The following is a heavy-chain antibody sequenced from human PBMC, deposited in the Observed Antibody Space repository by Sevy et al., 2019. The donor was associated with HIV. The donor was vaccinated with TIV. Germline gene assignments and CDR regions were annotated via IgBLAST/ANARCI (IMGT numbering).Heavy chain of an antibody. Sequence: ASVKVSCKASGYTFTSYDINWVRQATGQGLEWMGWMNPNSGNTGYAQKFQGRVTMTRNTSISTAYMELGSLRSDDTAVYYCARGDSFPYYDILTGFRSGYYYGMDVWGQGTTVTVSS. CDR3: ARGDSFPYYDILTGFRSGYYYGMDV. CDR2: MNPNSGNT. CDR1: GYTFTSYD. D-gene: IGHD3-9*01. J-gene: IGHJ6*02. V-gene: IGHV1-8*01.